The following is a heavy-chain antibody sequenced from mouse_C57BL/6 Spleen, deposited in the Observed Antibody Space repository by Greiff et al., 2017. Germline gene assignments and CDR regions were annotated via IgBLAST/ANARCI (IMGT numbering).Heavy chain of an antibody. CDR2: ISYDGSN. Sequence: ESGPGLVKPSQSLSLTCSVTGYSITSGYYWNWIRQFPGNKLEWMGYISYDGSNNYNPSLKNRISITRYTSKNQFFLKLNSVTTEDTATYYCARDQFYYGSSYAMDYWGQGTSVTVSS. CDR1: GYSITSGYY. D-gene: IGHD1-1*01. V-gene: IGHV3-6*01. J-gene: IGHJ4*01. CDR3: ARDQFYYGSSYAMDY.